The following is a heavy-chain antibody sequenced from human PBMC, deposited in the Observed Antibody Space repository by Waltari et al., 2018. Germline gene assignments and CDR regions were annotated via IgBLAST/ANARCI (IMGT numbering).Heavy chain of an antibody. D-gene: IGHD3-22*01. CDR3: AKKNDEVFDRNGLVYDAFDM. Sequence: EVQLVESGGGLVQPGRSLRLSCVGSGLPFDDCAMPWVRQAPGKGREWVSGINWNSGSIGYGDSVKGRFIISRDNARNSVHLQMNGLTSEDTALYYCAKKNDEVFDRNGLVYDAFDMWGQGTMVTVSS. CDR2: INWNSGSI. J-gene: IGHJ3*02. V-gene: IGHV3-9*01. CDR1: GLPFDDCA.